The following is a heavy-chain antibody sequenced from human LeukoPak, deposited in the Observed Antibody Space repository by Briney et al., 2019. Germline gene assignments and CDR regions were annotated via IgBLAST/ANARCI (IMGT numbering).Heavy chain of an antibody. CDR3: ASSRSSGWYHFDY. Sequence: PGGSLRLSCAASGFTFSSYSMNWVRQAPGKGLEWVSSISSSSSYIYYADSVKGRFTISRDNAKNSLYLQMNSLRAEDTAVYYRASSRSSGWYHFDYWGQGTLVTVSS. CDR2: ISSSSSYI. D-gene: IGHD6-19*01. J-gene: IGHJ4*02. CDR1: GFTFSSYS. V-gene: IGHV3-21*01.